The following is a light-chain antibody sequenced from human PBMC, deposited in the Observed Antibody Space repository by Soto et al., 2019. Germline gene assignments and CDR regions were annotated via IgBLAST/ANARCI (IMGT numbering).Light chain of an antibody. J-gene: IGLJ1*01. Sequence: QSVLTQPPSASGAPGQSVAISWTGTSSDVGGYNYGSWYQQHPGKAPRLMIYEVNKRPSGVTDRFSGSKSGNTDSLPVSGLQAEDAADYYCSSYAGSSNVFGTGTKVTV. V-gene: IGLV2-8*01. CDR2: EVN. CDR1: SSDVGGYNY. CDR3: SSYAGSSNV.